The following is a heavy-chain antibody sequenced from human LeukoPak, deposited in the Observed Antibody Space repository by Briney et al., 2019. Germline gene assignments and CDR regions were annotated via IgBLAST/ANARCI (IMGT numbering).Heavy chain of an antibody. CDR2: ISWNSGSI. CDR3: AKDISGWYLHYFDY. CDR1: GFPFSSYW. V-gene: IGHV3-9*01. J-gene: IGHJ4*02. Sequence: PGGSLRLSCAASGFPFSSYWMNWVRQAPGKGLEWVSGISWNSGSIGYADSVKGRFTISRDNAKNSLYLQMNSLRAEDTALYYCAKDISGWYLHYFDYWGQGTLVTVSS. D-gene: IGHD6-19*01.